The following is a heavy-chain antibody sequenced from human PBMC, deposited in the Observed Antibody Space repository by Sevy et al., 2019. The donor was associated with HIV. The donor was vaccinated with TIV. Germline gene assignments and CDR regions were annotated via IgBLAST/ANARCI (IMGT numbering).Heavy chain of an antibody. CDR1: GFTFSSYA. J-gene: IGHJ4*02. V-gene: IGHV3-23*01. CDR3: AKDLYAYYYDSSGYYSSFDY. CDR2: ISGSGGST. Sequence: GESLKISCAASGFTFSSYAMSWVRQAPGKGLEWVSAISGSGGSTYYADSVKGRFTISRDNSKNTLYLQMNSLRAEDTAVYYCAKDLYAYYYDSSGYYSSFDYWGQGTLVTVSS. D-gene: IGHD3-22*01.